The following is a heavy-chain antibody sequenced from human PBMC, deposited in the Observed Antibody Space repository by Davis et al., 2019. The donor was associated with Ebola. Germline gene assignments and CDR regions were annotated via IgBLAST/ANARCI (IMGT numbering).Heavy chain of an antibody. CDR3: AKDYLDI. J-gene: IGHJ3*02. CDR1: GFTFSLFA. V-gene: IGHV3-30*04. Sequence: GESLKISCAASGFTFSLFAMHWVRQAPGKGLEWVAVISYDGSNKYYADSVKGRFTISRDNSKNTLYLQMNSLRAEDTAVYYCAKDYLDIWGQGTMVTVSS. CDR2: ISYDGSNK.